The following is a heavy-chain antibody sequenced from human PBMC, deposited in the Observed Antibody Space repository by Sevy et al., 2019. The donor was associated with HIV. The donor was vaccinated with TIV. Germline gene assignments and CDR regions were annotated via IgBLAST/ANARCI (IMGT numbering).Heavy chain of an antibody. CDR1: GGSISSSSYY. CDR2: IYYSGST. Sequence: SETLSLTCTVSGGSISSSSYYWGWIRQPPGKGLEWIGSIYYSGSTYYNPSLKSRVTLSVETSMNNFSLRLGSVTAADTAVYYCARQKRYYYDSSGSYAFDIWGQGTMVTVSS. CDR3: ARQKRYYYDSSGSYAFDI. V-gene: IGHV4-39*01. J-gene: IGHJ3*02. D-gene: IGHD3-22*01.